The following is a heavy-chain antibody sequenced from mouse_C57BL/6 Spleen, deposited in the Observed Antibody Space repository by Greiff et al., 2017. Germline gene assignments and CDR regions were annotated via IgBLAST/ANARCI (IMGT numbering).Heavy chain of an antibody. V-gene: IGHV1-42*01. CDR3: ARYSNDLPYFDV. CDR1: GYSFTGYY. J-gene: IGHJ1*03. CDR2: INPSTGGT. Sequence: VQLQQSGPELVKPGASVKISCKASGYSFTGYYMNWVKQSPEKSLEWIGEINPSTGGTTYNQKFKAKATVTVDKSSSTAYMQLKSLTSEDSAVYYCARYSNDLPYFDVWGTGTTVTVSS. D-gene: IGHD2-12*01.